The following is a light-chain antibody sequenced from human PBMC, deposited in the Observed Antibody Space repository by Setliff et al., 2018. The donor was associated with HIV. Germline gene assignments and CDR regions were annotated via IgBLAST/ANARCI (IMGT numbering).Light chain of an antibody. CDR3: SSYTTTSSQV. Sequence: QSVLTQPASVSESPGQSITISCTGTSSDVGGYNYVSWYQQHPGKAPKLLIYDVRSRPSGVSNRFSVSKSGNTASLTISGLQAEDEAEYYCSSYTTTSSQVFGTGTKVTVL. CDR2: DVR. CDR1: SSDVGGYNY. V-gene: IGLV2-14*01. J-gene: IGLJ1*01.